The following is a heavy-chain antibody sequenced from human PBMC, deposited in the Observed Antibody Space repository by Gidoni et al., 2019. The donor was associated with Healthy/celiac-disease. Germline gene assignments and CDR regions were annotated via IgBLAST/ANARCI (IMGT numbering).Heavy chain of an antibody. CDR1: GGTFSSYA. D-gene: IGHD1-1*01. CDR2: IIPILGTA. V-gene: IGHV1-69*01. Sequence: QVQLVQSGAEVKKPGSSVKVCCKASGGTFSSYAISWVRQAPGQGLEWMGGIIPILGTANNAQKFQSRDTMTADESTSTAYMELSSRRSEDTAVYYCARTVSTGNDVQYYYYGMDVWGQVTTVTVSS. J-gene: IGHJ6*02. CDR3: ARTVSTGNDVQYYYYGMDV.